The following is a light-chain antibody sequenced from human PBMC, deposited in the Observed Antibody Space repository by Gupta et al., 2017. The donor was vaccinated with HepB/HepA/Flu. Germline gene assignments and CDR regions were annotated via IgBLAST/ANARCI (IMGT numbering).Light chain of an antibody. CDR3: QAWDSSSVV. CDR2: QVN. CDR1: KLGDKY. Sequence: SYDLTQPPSVSVSPGQTASITCSGDKLGDKYVCWYQQKPGQSPVLVIYQVNKRPSGIPERFSGSNSGNTATLTISGTQAMDEADYYCQAWDSSSVVFGGGTKLTVL. V-gene: IGLV3-1*01. J-gene: IGLJ2*01.